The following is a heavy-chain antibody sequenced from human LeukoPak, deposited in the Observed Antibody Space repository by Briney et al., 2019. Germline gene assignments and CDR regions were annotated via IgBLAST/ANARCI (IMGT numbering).Heavy chain of an antibody. J-gene: IGHJ5*02. CDR3: ARIVGGSYGSWFDP. Sequence: AASVKVSCKASGGTFSSYAISWVRQAPGQGLEWMGWISAYNGNTNYAQKLQGRVTMTTDTSTSTAYMELRSLRSDDTAVYYCARIVGGSYGSWFDPWGQGTLVTVSS. CDR1: GGTFSSYA. V-gene: IGHV1-18*01. D-gene: IGHD1-26*01. CDR2: ISAYNGNT.